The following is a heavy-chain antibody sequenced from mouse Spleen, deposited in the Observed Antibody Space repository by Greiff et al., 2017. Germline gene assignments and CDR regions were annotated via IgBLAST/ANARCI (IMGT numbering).Heavy chain of an antibody. Sequence: EVMLVESGGGLVKPGGSLKLSCAASGFTFSSYAMSWVRQTPGKRLEWVATISDGGSYTYYPDNVKGRFTISRDNAKNNLYLQMSHLKSEDTAMYYCARGGGNYWYFDVWGTGTTVTVSS. V-gene: IGHV5-4*03. CDR3: ARGGGNYWYFDV. D-gene: IGHD1-1*02. CDR1: GFTFSSYA. J-gene: IGHJ1*03. CDR2: ISDGGSYT.